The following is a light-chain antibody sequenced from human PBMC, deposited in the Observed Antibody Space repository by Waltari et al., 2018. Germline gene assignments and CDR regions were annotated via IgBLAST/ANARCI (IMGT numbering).Light chain of an antibody. Sequence: QSALTQPASVSGSPGQSITISCAGSGPAIGYSDYVPWYQQYTDHVPKLLIYDVSQRPSGISTRFAGSKSGNTAFLTIFGLQADDEADYYCSAHTITLHVVFGGGTKVTVL. CDR2: DVS. J-gene: IGLJ2*01. V-gene: IGLV2-14*03. CDR3: SAHTITLHVV. CDR1: GPAIGYSDY.